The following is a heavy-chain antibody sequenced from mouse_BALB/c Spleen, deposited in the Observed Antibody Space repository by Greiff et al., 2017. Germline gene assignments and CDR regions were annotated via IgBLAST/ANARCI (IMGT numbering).Heavy chain of an antibody. CDR1: GYSITSGYY. D-gene: IGHD1-1*01. CDR2: ISYDGSN. CDR3: ARDLGYGPFAY. Sequence: DVQLQESGPGLVKPSQSLSLTCSVTGYSITSGYYWNWIRQFPGNKLEWMGYISYDGSNNYNPSLKNRISITRDTSKNQFFLKLNSVTTEDTATYYCARDLGYGPFAYWGQGTLVTVSA. V-gene: IGHV3-6*02. J-gene: IGHJ3*01.